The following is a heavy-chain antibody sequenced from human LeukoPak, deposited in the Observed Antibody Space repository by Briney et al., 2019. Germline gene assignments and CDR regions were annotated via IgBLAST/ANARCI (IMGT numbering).Heavy chain of an antibody. V-gene: IGHV4-34*01. Sequence: SETLSLTCAVYGGSFSGYYWSWIRQPPGKGLEWIGEINHSRSTNYNPSLKSRVTISVDTSKNQFSLKLSSVTAADTAVYYCARAIPLRYFDWLFPKRGSFDYWGQGTLVTVSS. CDR2: INHSRST. CDR3: ARAIPLRYFDWLFPKRGSFDY. CDR1: GGSFSGYY. D-gene: IGHD3-9*01. J-gene: IGHJ4*02.